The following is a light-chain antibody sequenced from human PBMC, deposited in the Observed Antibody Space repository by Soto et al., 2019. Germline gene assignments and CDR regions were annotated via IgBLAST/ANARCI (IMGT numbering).Light chain of an antibody. Sequence: QLVLTQSSSASASLGSSVKRTCTLSSAHSRYIIAWHQQQPGMAPRYLMKLEGSGSYNKGSGVPDRFSVSSSGADRYLTIANLQFEDEADYYCETWDSNTHTVFGGGTKLTVL. V-gene: IGLV4-60*02. J-gene: IGLJ3*02. CDR3: ETWDSNTHTV. CDR1: SAHSRYI. CDR2: LEGSGSY.